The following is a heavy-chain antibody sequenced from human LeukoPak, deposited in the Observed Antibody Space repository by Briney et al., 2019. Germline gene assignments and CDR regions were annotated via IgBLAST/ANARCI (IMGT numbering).Heavy chain of an antibody. Sequence: SETLSLTCTVSGGSISISSYYWGWIRQPPGEGLEWIGRIYYSGSTYYNPSLKSRVAISVDTSKNQFSLRLSSVTAADTAVYYCGGTRGYSGYLRYWGQGTRVTVSS. J-gene: IGHJ4*02. D-gene: IGHD5-12*01. CDR3: GGTRGYSGYLRY. CDR2: IYYSGST. V-gene: IGHV4-39*01. CDR1: GGSISISSYY.